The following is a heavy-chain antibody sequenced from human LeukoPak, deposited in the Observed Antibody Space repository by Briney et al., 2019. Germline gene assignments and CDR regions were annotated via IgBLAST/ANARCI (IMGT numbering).Heavy chain of an antibody. Sequence: GGSLRLSCAASGFTFSSYSMNWVRQAPGKGLEWVSSISSSSSYIYYADSVKGRFTISRDNAKNSLYLQMNSLRAEDTAVYYCARDPLTYYYDSSGYPSGQGTLVTVSS. CDR1: GFTFSSYS. J-gene: IGHJ5*02. D-gene: IGHD3-22*01. CDR2: ISSSSSYI. V-gene: IGHV3-21*04. CDR3: ARDPLTYYYDSSGYP.